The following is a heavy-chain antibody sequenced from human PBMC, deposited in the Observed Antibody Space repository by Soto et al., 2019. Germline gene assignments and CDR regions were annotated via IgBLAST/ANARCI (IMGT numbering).Heavy chain of an antibody. D-gene: IGHD6-19*01. CDR3: AKGRGSGWAWYFDN. CDR2: ISDNGAST. Sequence: EVRLLEAGGGLRQPGGSLRLSCAASGFTFKESAMNWVRQAPGKGLEWDASISDNGASTWYAESVRGRLSISRDNSKNTLYLQMNSLRGEDTAVYYCAKGRGSGWAWYFDNWGQGNLVTVSS. V-gene: IGHV3-23*01. CDR1: GFTFKESA. J-gene: IGHJ4*02.